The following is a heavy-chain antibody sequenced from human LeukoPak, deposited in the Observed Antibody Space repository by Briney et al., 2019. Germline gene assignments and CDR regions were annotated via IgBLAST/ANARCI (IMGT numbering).Heavy chain of an antibody. Sequence: VASVTVSCKASGYTFTGYYMHWVRQAPGQGLEWMGWINPNSGGTNYAQKFQGRVTMTRDTSISTAYMELSRLRSDDTAVYYCAREGDIVATTAFDIWGQGTMVTVSS. V-gene: IGHV1-2*02. CDR2: INPNSGGT. J-gene: IGHJ3*02. CDR3: AREGDIVATTAFDI. D-gene: IGHD5-12*01. CDR1: GYTFTGYY.